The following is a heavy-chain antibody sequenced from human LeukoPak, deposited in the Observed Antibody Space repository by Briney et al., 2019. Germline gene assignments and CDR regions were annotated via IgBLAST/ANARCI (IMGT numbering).Heavy chain of an antibody. D-gene: IGHD3-3*01. V-gene: IGHV3-48*03. Sequence: GGSLRLSCPASGFTFSSYEMNWVRQAPGKGLGWVSYISSSGSTIYYADSVKGRFTISRDNAKNSLYLQMNSLRAEDTAVYYCAREGTGVVFQHWGQGTLVTVSS. CDR1: GFTFSSYE. J-gene: IGHJ1*01. CDR2: ISSSGSTI. CDR3: AREGTGVVFQH.